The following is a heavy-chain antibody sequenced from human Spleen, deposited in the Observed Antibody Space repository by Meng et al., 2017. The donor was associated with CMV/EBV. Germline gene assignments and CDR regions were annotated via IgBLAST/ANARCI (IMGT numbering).Heavy chain of an antibody. V-gene: IGHV3-23*03. D-gene: IGHD1-7*01. J-gene: IGHJ5*02. CDR2: IYSDGSST. CDR3: ARVDPVTGNYFDP. Sequence: GESLKISCAASGFTFSNYAMNWVRQAPGKGLEWVSVIYSDGSSTYYADSVKGRFTISRDNAKNTLYLQMNSLRAEDTAVYYCARVDPVTGNYFDPWGQGTLVTVSS. CDR1: GFTFSNYA.